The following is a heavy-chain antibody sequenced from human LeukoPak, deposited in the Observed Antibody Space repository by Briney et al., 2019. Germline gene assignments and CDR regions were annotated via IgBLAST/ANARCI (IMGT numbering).Heavy chain of an antibody. CDR1: SGSISSYY. CDR3: ARAGFPDFESGYSLYYYYYMDV. D-gene: IGHD3-3*01. CDR2: IYTSGST. Sequence: SETLSFTCTVSSGSISSYYWSWLRPPAGEGLEWSGRIYTSGSTNYKQVLKSRLTMSVDTSKNQFSLKLSSVTCGDAAVYYCARAGFPDFESGYSLYYYYYMDVWGKRTTVTVSS. J-gene: IGHJ6*03. V-gene: IGHV4-4*07.